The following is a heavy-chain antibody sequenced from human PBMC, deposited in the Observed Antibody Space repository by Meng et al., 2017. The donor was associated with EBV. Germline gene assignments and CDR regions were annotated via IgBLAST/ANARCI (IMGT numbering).Heavy chain of an antibody. CDR3: ASESGRGFTPDY. J-gene: IGHJ4*02. CDR1: RGTFRSDA. Sequence: QVQLVQAGAEVSTPGSSVKVSCKTSRGTFRSDAISWVRQAPGQGLEWMGGLIPMSDAPHYAQKFQGRVTITADESTSTHYMDLSGLRSEDTAVYYCASESGRGFTPDYWGQGTLVTVPQ. V-gene: IGHV1-69*01. CDR2: LIPMSDAP. D-gene: IGHD3-10*01.